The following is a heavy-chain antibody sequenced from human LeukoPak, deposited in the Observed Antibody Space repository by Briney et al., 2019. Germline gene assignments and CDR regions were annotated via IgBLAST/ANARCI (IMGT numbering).Heavy chain of an antibody. Sequence: GGSLRLSCAASGFTFSSYAMSWVRQAPGKGLEWVSAISGSGGSTYYADSVKGRFTISRDNSKNTLYLQMNSLRAEDTAVYYCAKDYYDSSGFWYPYCLVFDYWGQGTLVTVSS. V-gene: IGHV3-23*01. J-gene: IGHJ4*02. CDR2: ISGSGGST. D-gene: IGHD3-22*01. CDR1: GFTFSSYA. CDR3: AKDYYDSSGFWYPYCLVFDY.